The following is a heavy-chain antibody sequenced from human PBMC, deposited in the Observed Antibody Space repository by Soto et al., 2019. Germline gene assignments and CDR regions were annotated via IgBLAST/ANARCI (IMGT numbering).Heavy chain of an antibody. CDR2: IYHSGST. Sequence: SETLSLTCAVSGGSISSGGYSWSWIRQPPGKGLEWIGYIYHSGSTYYNPSLKSRVTISVDGSKNQFSLKLSSVTAADTAVYYCASYGGNSPFDYWGQGTLVTVSS. CDR1: GGSISSGGYS. D-gene: IGHD4-17*01. CDR3: ASYGGNSPFDY. V-gene: IGHV4-30-2*01. J-gene: IGHJ4*02.